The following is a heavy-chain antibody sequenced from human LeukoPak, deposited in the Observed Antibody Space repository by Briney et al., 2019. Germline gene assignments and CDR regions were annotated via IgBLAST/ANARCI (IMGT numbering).Heavy chain of an antibody. J-gene: IGHJ4*02. Sequence: SETLSLTCTVSGGSISSGPYYWVWIRQHPGKGLEWIGYITYSGNTYYYPALNSRVTVSLDTSKTQFSLKLSSVTAADTAVYYCARGRYCTNGICHFDYWGQGTLVTVSS. V-gene: IGHV4-31*03. CDR2: ITYSGNT. CDR1: GGSISSGPYY. D-gene: IGHD2-8*01. CDR3: ARGRYCTNGICHFDY.